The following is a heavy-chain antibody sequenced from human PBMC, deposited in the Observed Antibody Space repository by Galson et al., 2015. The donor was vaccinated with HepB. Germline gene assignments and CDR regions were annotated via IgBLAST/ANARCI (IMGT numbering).Heavy chain of an antibody. V-gene: IGHV1-69*06. CDR2: IIPIFGTA. CDR1: GGTFSSYA. D-gene: IGHD5-18*01. CDR3: GYSRTGGYIPFDP. J-gene: IGHJ5*02. Sequence: SVKVSCKASGGTFSSYAISWVRQAPGQGLEWMGGIIPIFGTANYAQKFQGRVTITADKSTSTAYMELSSLRSEDTAVYYCGYSRTGGYIPFDPWGQGTLVTVSS.